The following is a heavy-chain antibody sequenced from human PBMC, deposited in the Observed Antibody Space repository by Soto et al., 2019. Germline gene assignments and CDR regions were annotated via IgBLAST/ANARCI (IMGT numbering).Heavy chain of an antibody. CDR1: GFMFSSYR. D-gene: IGHD2-15*01. V-gene: IGHV3-21*01. CDR2: ITSSGDYT. J-gene: IGHJ4*02. CDR3: ARGGETTLPLGGY. Sequence: EVQVVESGGGLVKPGGSLRLSCAASGFMFSSYRMNWVRQAPGKGLEWVSSITSSGDYTYYADSVKGRFTISRDNAKNSLYLQMNSLRGEDTAVYYCARGGETTLPLGGYWGQGTLVTVSS.